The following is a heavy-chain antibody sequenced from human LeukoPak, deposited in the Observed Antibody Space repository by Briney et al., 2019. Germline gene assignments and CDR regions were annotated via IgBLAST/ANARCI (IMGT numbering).Heavy chain of an antibody. CDR1: GFTFSGSA. V-gene: IGHV3-73*01. CDR2: IRGKANSYAT. CDR3: NYYYYDSSGEDFDI. D-gene: IGHD3-22*01. J-gene: IGHJ3*02. Sequence: GGSLKLSCAASGFTFSGSAMHWVRQASGKGLEWVGRIRGKANSYATAYAASVKGRFTISRDDSKNTAYLQMNSLKTEDTAVYYCNYYYYDSSGEDFDIWGQGTMVTVSS.